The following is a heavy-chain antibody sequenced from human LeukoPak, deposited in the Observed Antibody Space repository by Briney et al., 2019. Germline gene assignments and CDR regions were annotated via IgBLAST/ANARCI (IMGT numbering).Heavy chain of an antibody. Sequence: GGSLRLSCAASGFTFDDYAMHWVRQAPGKGLEWVSLISWDGGSTYYADSVKGRFTISRDNAKNSLYLQMNSLRAEDTAVYYCARGVVAAPQTFDYWGQGTLVAVSS. D-gene: IGHD2-15*01. CDR2: ISWDGGST. V-gene: IGHV3-43D*03. CDR1: GFTFDDYA. J-gene: IGHJ4*02. CDR3: ARGVVAAPQTFDY.